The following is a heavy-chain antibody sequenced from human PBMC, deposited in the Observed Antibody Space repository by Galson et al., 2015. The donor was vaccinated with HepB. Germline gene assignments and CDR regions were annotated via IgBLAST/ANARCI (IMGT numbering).Heavy chain of an antibody. Sequence: QSGAEVKKSGDSLKISCKDSGNSFNNQWIGWVRQTPGNGLEWMGIIYPDDSDIRYNPAVKGRVTISADTSINTAYLQWSSLRASDSAIYFCARHGGYNGYDFLRSWGQGTRVTVSS. CDR3: ARHGGYNGYDFLRS. CDR2: IYPDDSDI. J-gene: IGHJ4*02. D-gene: IGHD5-12*01. CDR1: GNSFNNQW. V-gene: IGHV5-51*01.